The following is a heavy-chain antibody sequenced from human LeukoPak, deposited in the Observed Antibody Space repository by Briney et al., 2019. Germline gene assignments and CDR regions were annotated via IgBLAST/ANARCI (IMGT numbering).Heavy chain of an antibody. D-gene: IGHD3-22*01. CDR2: ISAYNGNT. Sequence: ASVKVSCKASGYTFTSYGISWVRLAPGQGLEWMGWISAYNGNTNYAQKLQGRVTMTTDTSTSTAYMELRSLRSDDTAVYYCARDVSGEYYYDSSGYYRLPHYFDYWGQGTLVTVSS. V-gene: IGHV1-18*01. CDR3: ARDVSGEYYYDSSGYYRLPHYFDY. CDR1: GYTFTSYG. J-gene: IGHJ4*02.